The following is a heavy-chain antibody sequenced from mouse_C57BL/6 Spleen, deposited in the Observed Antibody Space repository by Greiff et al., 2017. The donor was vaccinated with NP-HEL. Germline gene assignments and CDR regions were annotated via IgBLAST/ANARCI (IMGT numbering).Heavy chain of an antibody. J-gene: IGHJ4*01. CDR3: ASLITTVVATPYYAMDY. V-gene: IGHV5-6*01. CDR2: ISSGGSYT. CDR1: GFTFSSYG. D-gene: IGHD1-1*01. Sequence: EVHLVESGGDLVKPGGSLKLSCAASGFTFSSYGMSWVRQTPDKRLEWVATISSGGSYTYYPDSVKGRFTISRDNAKNTLYLQMSSLQSEDTAMYYCASLITTVVATPYYAMDYWGQGTSVTVSS.